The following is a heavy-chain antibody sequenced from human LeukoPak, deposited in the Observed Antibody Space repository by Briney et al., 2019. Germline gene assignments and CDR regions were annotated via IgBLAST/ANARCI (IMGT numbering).Heavy chain of an antibody. CDR1: GFTFNTFS. D-gene: IGHD1-1*01. J-gene: IGHJ4*02. CDR3: AKDLANSWTTDY. V-gene: IGHV3-30-3*01. CDR2: ISHSGSEK. Sequence: PGRSLRLSCAASGFTFNTFSMYWVRQAPGKGLEWVALISHSGSEKYYADSVEGRFTISRDNSRNTLYLQMNSLSVEDTAFYYCAKDLANSWTTDYWGQGTLVTVSS.